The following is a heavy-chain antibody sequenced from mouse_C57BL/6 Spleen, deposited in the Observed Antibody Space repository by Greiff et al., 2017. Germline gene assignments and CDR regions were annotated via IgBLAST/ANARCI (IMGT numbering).Heavy chain of an antibody. D-gene: IGHD2-5*01. CDR1: GYAFSSYW. CDR3: ARREYSNYGYFDV. CDR2: IYPGDGDT. V-gene: IGHV1-80*01. Sequence: QVQLKESGAELVKPGASVKISCKASGYAFSSYWMNWVKQRPGKGLEWIGQIYPGDGDTNYNGKFKGKATLTADKSSSTAYMQLSSLTSEDSAVYFCARREYSNYGYFDVWGTGTTVTVSS. J-gene: IGHJ1*03.